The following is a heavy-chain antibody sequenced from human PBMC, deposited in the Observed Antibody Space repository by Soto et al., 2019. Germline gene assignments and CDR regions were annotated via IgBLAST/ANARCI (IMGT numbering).Heavy chain of an antibody. J-gene: IGHJ4*02. D-gene: IGHD6-19*01. V-gene: IGHV4-31*03. Sequence: SETLSLTCTVSGGSISSGGYYWSWIRQPPGKGLEWFGCIHYSGSTYYNPSLKSRVTISVDTSKNQFSLKLSSVTAADTAVYYCAGLDVAYSRGWYWGQGTLVTVSS. CDR2: IHYSGST. CDR3: AGLDVAYSRGWY. CDR1: GGSISSGGYY.